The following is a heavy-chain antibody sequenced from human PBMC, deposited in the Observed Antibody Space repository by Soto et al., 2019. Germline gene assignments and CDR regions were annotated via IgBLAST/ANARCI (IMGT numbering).Heavy chain of an antibody. CDR3: AIYSSGWYPLDY. V-gene: IGHV3-30*03. J-gene: IGHJ4*02. CDR1: GFTFSSYA. Sequence: GGSLRLSCAASGFTFSSYAMSWVRQAPGKGLEWVALISYDGSNKYYVDSVKGRFTISRDNSKDTLDLQMNSLRAEDTAVYYCAIYSSGWYPLDYWGQGTLVTVSS. D-gene: IGHD6-19*01. CDR2: ISYDGSNK.